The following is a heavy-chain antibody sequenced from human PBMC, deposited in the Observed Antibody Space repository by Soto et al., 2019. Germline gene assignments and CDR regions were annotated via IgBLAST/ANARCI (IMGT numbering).Heavy chain of an antibody. CDR3: ARGPYSNYPYYYYYMDV. CDR1: GGSISSYY. D-gene: IGHD4-4*01. Sequence: SETLSLTCTVSGGSISSYYCSWIRQPPGKGLEWIGYIYYSGSTNYNPSLKSRVTISVDTSKNQFSLKLSSVTAADTAVYYCARGPYSNYPYYYYYMDVWGKGTTVTVSS. V-gene: IGHV4-59*01. CDR2: IYYSGST. J-gene: IGHJ6*03.